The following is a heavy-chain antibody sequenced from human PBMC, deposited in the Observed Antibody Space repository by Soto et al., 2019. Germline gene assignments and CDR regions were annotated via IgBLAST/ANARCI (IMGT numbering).Heavy chain of an antibody. V-gene: IGHV3-53*01. CDR3: HGYGH. D-gene: IGHD5-12*01. CDR2: IYTGGTT. J-gene: IGHJ4*02. CDR1: GFTVTINY. Sequence: EVHVVESGGGLIQPGGSLRLSCAVSGFTVTINYMSWVRQAPGKGLEWVSVIYTGGTTFYADSVKGRFTISRDTSRNTLYLQMNSLRGEDTAVYYCHGYGHWGQGTLVTVSS.